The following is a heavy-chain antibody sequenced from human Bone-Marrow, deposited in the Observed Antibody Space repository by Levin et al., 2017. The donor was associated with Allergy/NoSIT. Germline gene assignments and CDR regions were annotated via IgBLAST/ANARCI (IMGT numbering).Heavy chain of an antibody. CDR2: IRQDGNEK. Sequence: PGGSLRLSCVVSGFTFNSYWMSWVRQAPGKGLEWVANIRQDGNEKYYVDSVKGRFTISRDNAKNSLYLQMNNLRAEDTAVYYCARDPPPVAARLDYWGQGTLVTVSS. CDR1: GFTFNSYW. V-gene: IGHV3-7*01. D-gene: IGHD6-6*01. J-gene: IGHJ4*02. CDR3: ARDPPPVAARLDY.